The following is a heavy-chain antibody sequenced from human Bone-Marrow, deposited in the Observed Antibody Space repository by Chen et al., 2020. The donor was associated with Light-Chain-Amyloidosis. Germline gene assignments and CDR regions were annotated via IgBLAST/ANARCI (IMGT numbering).Heavy chain of an antibody. D-gene: IGHD1-26*01. Sequence: EVQLVESGGGLVQPGGSLRLSCAASGFTFSSYAMSWVRQAPGKGLEWIAGISGGGERTYYADSVKGRFTISRNNSKNTLYLQMNSLRGEDTADYYCARKNSVTRGGYFEYWGQGALVTVSS. CDR1: GFTFSSYA. CDR3: ARKNSVTRGGYFEY. J-gene: IGHJ4*02. V-gene: IGHV3-23*04. CDR2: ISGGGERT.